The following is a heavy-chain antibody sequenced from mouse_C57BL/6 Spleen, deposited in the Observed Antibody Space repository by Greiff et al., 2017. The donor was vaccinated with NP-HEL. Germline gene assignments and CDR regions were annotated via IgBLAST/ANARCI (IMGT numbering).Heavy chain of an antibody. Sequence: EVKLVESGGGLVKPGGSLKLSCAASGFTFSDYGMHWVRQAPEKGLEWVAYISSGRSTIYYADTVKGRFTISRYNAKNTLFLQMTSLRSEDTAMYYWAKGGYSNYVEGYAMDYWGQGTSVTVSS. J-gene: IGHJ4*01. V-gene: IGHV5-17*01. D-gene: IGHD2-5*01. CDR1: GFTFSDYG. CDR3: AKGGYSNYVEGYAMDY. CDR2: ISSGRSTI.